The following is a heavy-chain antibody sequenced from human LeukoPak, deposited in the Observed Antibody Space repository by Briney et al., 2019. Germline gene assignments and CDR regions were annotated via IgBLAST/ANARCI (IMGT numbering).Heavy chain of an antibody. Sequence: ASVKVSCKASGYTFTGYYMHWVRQAPGQGLEWMGIINPSGGSTSYAQKFQGRVTMTRDTSTSTVYMELSSLRSEDTAVYYCARDAVVVITGYYFDYWGQGTLVTVSS. J-gene: IGHJ4*02. CDR3: ARDAVVVITGYYFDY. CDR2: INPSGGST. D-gene: IGHD3-22*01. V-gene: IGHV1-46*01. CDR1: GYTFTGYY.